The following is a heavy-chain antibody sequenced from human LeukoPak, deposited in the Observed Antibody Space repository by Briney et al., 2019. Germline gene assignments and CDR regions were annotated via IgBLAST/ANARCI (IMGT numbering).Heavy chain of an antibody. J-gene: IGHJ5*02. CDR2: IYPGDSDT. V-gene: IGHV5-51*01. D-gene: IGHD3-22*01. Sequence: GESLKISCKGSGYSFTSYWIGWVRQMPGKGLEWMGIIYPGDSDTRYSPSFQGQVTISADKSISTAYLQWSSLKASDTAMYYCARRAYYYDSSGYPTNWFDPRGQGTLVTVSS. CDR1: GYSFTSYW. CDR3: ARRAYYYDSSGYPTNWFDP.